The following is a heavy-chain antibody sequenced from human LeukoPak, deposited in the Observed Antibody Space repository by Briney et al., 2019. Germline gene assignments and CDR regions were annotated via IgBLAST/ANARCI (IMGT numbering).Heavy chain of an antibody. J-gene: IGHJ4*02. CDR2: IDPNSGGT. V-gene: IGHV1-2*07. CDR1: GYTFTSYY. D-gene: IGHD6-19*01. Sequence: ASVKVSCKASGYTFTSYYMHWVRQAPGQGLEWMGWIDPNSGGTAYAHKFQGRVTMTRDTSISTVYMELSRLRSDDTAVYYCTSVYNSGWYFDYWGQGTLVSVSS. CDR3: TSVYNSGWYFDY.